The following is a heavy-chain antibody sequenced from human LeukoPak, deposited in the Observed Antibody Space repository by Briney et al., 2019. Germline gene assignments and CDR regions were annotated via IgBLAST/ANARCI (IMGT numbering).Heavy chain of an antibody. D-gene: IGHD3-10*01. V-gene: IGHV4-30-4*01. CDR3: ARGGLWFGELLYLSEAPYFDY. Sequence: SQTLSLTCTVSGDSISSGDYYWSWIRQPPGKGLEWIGYIYYSGSTYYNPSLKSRVTISVDTSKNQFSLKLSSVTAADTAVYYCARGGLWFGELLYLSEAPYFDYWGQGTLVTVSS. J-gene: IGHJ4*02. CDR1: GDSISSGDYY. CDR2: IYYSGST.